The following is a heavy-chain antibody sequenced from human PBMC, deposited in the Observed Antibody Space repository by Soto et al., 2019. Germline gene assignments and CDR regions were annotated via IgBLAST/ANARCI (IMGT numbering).Heavy chain of an antibody. V-gene: IGHV1-46*03. CDR3: ARAHYDSDAFDF. CDR2: ISPGGGTT. Sequence: VQLVQSGAEVKKPGASVKISCKASGYTFTTNFIHWIRQAPGQGLEWVGIISPGGGTTVYAQKFQGRVTMTRDTSTSTVYMELRNLRSEATAVFYCARAHYDSDAFDFWGQGTMVIVSS. D-gene: IGHD3-16*01. CDR1: GYTFTTNF. J-gene: IGHJ3*01.